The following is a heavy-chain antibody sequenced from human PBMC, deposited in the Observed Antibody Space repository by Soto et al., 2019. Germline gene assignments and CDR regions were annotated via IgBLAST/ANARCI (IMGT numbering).Heavy chain of an antibody. V-gene: IGHV4-31*03. CDR3: ARDRDYGMDV. Sequence: QVQLQESGPGLVKPSQTLSLTCTVSGGYISSGGYYWSWIRQHPGKGLEWIGYIYYSGSTYYNPSPKSRVTISVDTSKNQFSLKLSSGTAADTAVYYCARDRDYGMDVWGQGTTVTVSS. CDR1: GGYISSGGYY. CDR2: IYYSGST. J-gene: IGHJ6*02.